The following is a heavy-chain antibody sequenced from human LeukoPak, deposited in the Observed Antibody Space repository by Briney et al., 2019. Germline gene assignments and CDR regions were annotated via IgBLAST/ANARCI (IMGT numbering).Heavy chain of an antibody. CDR3: ARVGSSRFDS. J-gene: IGHJ4*02. V-gene: IGHV4-59*01. CDR1: GGSISTYY. Sequence: MPSETLSLTCTVSGGSISTYYWSWIRQPPGKGLEWIGYIYYSGNTNYNPSLKSRVTISIDTSKNQFSLKLNSGTAADTAVYYCARVGSSRFDSWGQGTLVTVSS. D-gene: IGHD1-26*01. CDR2: IYYSGNT.